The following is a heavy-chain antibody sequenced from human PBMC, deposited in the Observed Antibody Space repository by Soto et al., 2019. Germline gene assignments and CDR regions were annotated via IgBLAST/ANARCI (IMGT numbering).Heavy chain of an antibody. D-gene: IGHD1-1*01. Sequence: ASVKVSCKASGYTFTSYDINWVRQATGQGLEWMGWMNPNSGNTGYAQKFQGRVTMTRNTSISTAYMELSSLRSEDTAVYYCARFRVQIYYYGMDVWGQGTTVTV. V-gene: IGHV1-8*01. CDR1: GYTFTSYD. CDR3: ARFRVQIYYYGMDV. CDR2: MNPNSGNT. J-gene: IGHJ6*02.